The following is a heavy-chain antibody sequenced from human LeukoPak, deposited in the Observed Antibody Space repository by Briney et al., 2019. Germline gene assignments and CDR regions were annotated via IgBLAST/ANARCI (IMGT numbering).Heavy chain of an antibody. J-gene: IGHJ4*02. Sequence: GGSLRLSCAVSGFTVGSNFMSWVRQAPGKGLEWISTLYSGGTVYYADSVKGRFTIPRDNSKNTLFLQMNSLRADDTALYYCAREIGGALHYFDYWGQGTLVTVSS. CDR2: LYSGGTV. CDR1: GFTVGSNF. V-gene: IGHV3-53*01. CDR3: AREIGGALHYFDY. D-gene: IGHD1-26*01.